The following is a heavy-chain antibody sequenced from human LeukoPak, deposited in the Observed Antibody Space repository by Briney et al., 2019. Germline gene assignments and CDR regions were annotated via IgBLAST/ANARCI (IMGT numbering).Heavy chain of an antibody. CDR3: ARLGGNDPFDY. Sequence: SETLSLTCAVYGGSFSGYYWSWIRQPPGKGLEWIGEINHSGSTNYNPSLKSRVTISVDTSKNQFSLKLSSATAADTAVYYCARLGGNDPFDYWGQGTLVTVSS. CDR1: GGSFSGYY. D-gene: IGHD2-15*01. V-gene: IGHV4-34*01. CDR2: INHSGST. J-gene: IGHJ4*02.